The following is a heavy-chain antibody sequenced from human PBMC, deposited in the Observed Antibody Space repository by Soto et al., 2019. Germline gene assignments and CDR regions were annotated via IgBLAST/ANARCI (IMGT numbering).Heavy chain of an antibody. D-gene: IGHD3-22*01. CDR1: DFTFSSIA. J-gene: IGHJ4*02. V-gene: IGHV3-23*01. CDR2: ITGRGGIT. CDR3: ASHAACDYDSTGTNDCFDY. Sequence: GGSLRLSCAACDFTFSSIAMSWVRQAPGKGLEWVSVITGRGGITDYADSLKGGFTISRDNSRKSVNLQLIYLRGEDPAVYFCASHAACDYDSTGTNDCFDYWGPGTLVTVSS.